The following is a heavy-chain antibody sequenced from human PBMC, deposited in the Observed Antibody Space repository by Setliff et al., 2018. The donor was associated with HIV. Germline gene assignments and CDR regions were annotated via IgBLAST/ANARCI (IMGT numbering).Heavy chain of an antibody. V-gene: IGHV4-30-4*08. CDR1: GGSISSGDYF. Sequence: SETLSLTCTVSGGSISSGDYFLSWIRQAPGKGLEWIGYIYYSGSAYYNPSLKSRVTISLDTSKNQFSLKVGSVTAADTAVYYCARGWVRGPIISPGTYFSYGLDVWGQGTPVTVSS. D-gene: IGHD3-10*01. J-gene: IGHJ6*02. CDR3: ARGWVRGPIISPGTYFSYGLDV. CDR2: IYYSGSA.